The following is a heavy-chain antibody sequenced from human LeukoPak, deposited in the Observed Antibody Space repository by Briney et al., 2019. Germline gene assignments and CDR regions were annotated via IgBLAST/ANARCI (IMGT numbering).Heavy chain of an antibody. CDR1: GGSISSGSYY. CDR2: IYSSGST. V-gene: IGHV4-61*02. D-gene: IGHD6-19*01. J-gene: IGHJ4*02. CDR3: ARGSRDSRGWYHFDY. Sequence: SQTLSLTCTVSGGSISSGSYYWSWSRQPAGKGLEWIGRIYSSGSTIYNPSLESRVTMSVDTSRNQFSLNLSSVTAADTAVYYCARGSRDSRGWYHFDYWGQGTLVTVSS.